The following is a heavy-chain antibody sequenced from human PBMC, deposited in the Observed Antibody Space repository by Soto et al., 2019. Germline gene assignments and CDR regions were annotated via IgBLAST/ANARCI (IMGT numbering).Heavy chain of an antibody. D-gene: IGHD1-1*01. Sequence: QVHLVQSGAEVKKPGASVKVSCKASGYTFTSYGITWVRQAPGQGLEWMGWISAHNGNTDYAQKLQGRVIGTRDTSTSTAYMELRSLISDDTAVYSCARWRYGDYWGQGALVTVSS. J-gene: IGHJ4*02. CDR3: ARWRYGDY. V-gene: IGHV1-18*01. CDR1: GYTFTSYG. CDR2: ISAHNGNT.